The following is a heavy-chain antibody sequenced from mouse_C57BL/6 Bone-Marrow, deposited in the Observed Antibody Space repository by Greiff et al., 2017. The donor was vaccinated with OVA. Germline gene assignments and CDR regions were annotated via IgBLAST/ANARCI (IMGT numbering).Heavy chain of an antibody. CDR2: IDPSDSYT. CDR3: ARLGYYGDY. Sequence: QVQLQQPGAELVKPGASVKLSCKASGYTFTSYWMQWVKQRPGQGLEWIGEIDPSDSYTNYNQKFKGKATLTVDTSSSTAYMQLSSLTSEDSAVYYCARLGYYGDYWGQGTTLTVSS. CDR1: GYTFTSYW. V-gene: IGHV1-50*01. D-gene: IGHD4-1*01. J-gene: IGHJ2*01.